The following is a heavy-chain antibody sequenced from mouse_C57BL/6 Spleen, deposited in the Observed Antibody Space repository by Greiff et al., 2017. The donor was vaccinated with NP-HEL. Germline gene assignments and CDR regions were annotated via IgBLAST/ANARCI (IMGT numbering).Heavy chain of an antibody. Sequence: VKLQESGAELARPGASVKMSCKASGYTFTSYTMHWVKQRPGQGLEWIGYINPSSGYTKYNQKFKDKATLTADKSSSTAYMQLSSLTSEDSAVYYCASHSSGYYAMDYWGQGTSVTVSS. D-gene: IGHD3-2*02. CDR3: ASHSSGYYAMDY. V-gene: IGHV1-4*01. CDR1: GYTFTSYT. J-gene: IGHJ4*01. CDR2: INPSSGYT.